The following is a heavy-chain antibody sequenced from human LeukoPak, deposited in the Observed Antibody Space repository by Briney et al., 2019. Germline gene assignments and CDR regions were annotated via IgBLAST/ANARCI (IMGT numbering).Heavy chain of an antibody. CDR3: ARAGPPAYYYYYGMDV. J-gene: IGHJ6*02. V-gene: IGHV4-30-4*01. CDR1: GGSINSGDYY. CDR2: IYYSGST. Sequence: PSETLSLTCTVSGGSINSGDYYWSWIRQPPGKGLEWIGCIYYSGSTSYNPSLKSRVTISVDTSKNQFSLKLSSVTAADTAVYYCARAGPPAYYYYYGMDVWGQGTTVTVSS.